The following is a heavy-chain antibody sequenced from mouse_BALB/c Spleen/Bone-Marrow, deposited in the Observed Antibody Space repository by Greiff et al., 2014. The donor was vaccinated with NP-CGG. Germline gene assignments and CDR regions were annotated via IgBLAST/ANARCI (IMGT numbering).Heavy chain of an antibody. CDR1: GYAFSSSW. CDR3: ARSAYYGSSYGAMDY. Sequence: QVQLQQSGPELVKPEASVKISCTGSGYAFSSSWMNWVKQRPGQGLEWIGRIYPGDGDTNSNGRFKGKATLTADRSSNTAYMQLSSLSSVDSAVYFCARSAYYGSSYGAMDYWGQGTSVTASS. CDR2: IYPGDGDT. J-gene: IGHJ4*01. V-gene: IGHV1-82*01. D-gene: IGHD1-1*01.